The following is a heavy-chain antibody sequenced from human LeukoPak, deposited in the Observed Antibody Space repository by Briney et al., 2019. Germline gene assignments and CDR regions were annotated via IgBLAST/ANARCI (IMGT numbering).Heavy chain of an antibody. CDR1: GFTFKSYA. Sequence: PGGSLRLSCAASGFTFKSYAMHWVRQAPGKGLEWVTVISYDISNQYYADSVKGRFTISRDNSKNTLNLQMNSLGPEDTAVYYCARDGGYFGQVGYYFDYWGQGTLVTVSS. J-gene: IGHJ4*02. V-gene: IGHV3-30*01. CDR3: ARDGGYFGQVGYYFDY. D-gene: IGHD1-26*01. CDR2: ISYDISNQ.